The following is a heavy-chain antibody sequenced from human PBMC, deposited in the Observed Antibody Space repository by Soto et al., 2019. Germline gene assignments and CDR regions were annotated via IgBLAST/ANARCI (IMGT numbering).Heavy chain of an antibody. CDR3: ARDTPAMFGVIIIDYYYGMDV. Sequence: EVQLVESGGGLVKPGESLRLSCAASGFTFNSCNMNWVRQAPGKGLEWVSSISSSSSYIYYADSVKGRFTISRDNAKNSLYLQMNSLRAEDTAVYYCARDTPAMFGVIIIDYYYGMDVWGQGTTVTVSS. CDR2: ISSSSSYI. J-gene: IGHJ6*02. D-gene: IGHD3-10*02. V-gene: IGHV3-21*01. CDR1: GFTFNSCN.